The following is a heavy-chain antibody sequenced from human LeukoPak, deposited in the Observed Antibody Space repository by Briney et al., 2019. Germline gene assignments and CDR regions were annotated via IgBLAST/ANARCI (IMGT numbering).Heavy chain of an antibody. Sequence: RPGGSLRLSCAASGFTFSSYGMHWVRQAPGKGLEWVAVISYDGSNKYYADSVKGRFTISRDNAKNSLYLQMNSLRAEDTALYYCAKDITREYGDYGVVWGQGTLVTVSS. CDR1: GFTFSSYG. J-gene: IGHJ4*02. CDR2: ISYDGSNK. CDR3: AKDITREYGDYGVV. D-gene: IGHD4-17*01. V-gene: IGHV3-30*18.